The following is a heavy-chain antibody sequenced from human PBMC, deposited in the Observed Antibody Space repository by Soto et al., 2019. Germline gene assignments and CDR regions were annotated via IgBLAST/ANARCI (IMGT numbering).Heavy chain of an antibody. D-gene: IGHD3-16*02. V-gene: IGHV1-69*06. CDR1: GGTFSSYA. J-gene: IGHJ4*02. CDR2: IIPIFGTA. CDR3: ARDRRYDYVWGSYRSGFDY. Sequence: GASVKVSCKASGGTFSSYAISWVRQAPGQGLEWMGGIIPIFGTANYAQKFQGRVTITADKSTSTAYMELSSLRSEDTAVYYCARDRRYDYVWGSYRSGFDYWGQGTLVTVSS.